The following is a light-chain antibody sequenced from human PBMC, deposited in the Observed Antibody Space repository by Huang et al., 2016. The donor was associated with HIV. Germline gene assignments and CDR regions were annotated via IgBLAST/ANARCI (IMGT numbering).Light chain of an antibody. V-gene: IGKV1-27*01. CDR2: SAS. CDR3: QKYNSAPYT. J-gene: IGKJ2*01. Sequence: DIQMTQSPSSLSTSVGDTVTIICRTSQGISNFLAWYQQKPGKVPNLLIYSASTLPSVVPSRFSGSGSGTHFTLTIRSLQPEDVATYYCQKYNSAPYTFGQGTKLDIK. CDR1: QGISNF.